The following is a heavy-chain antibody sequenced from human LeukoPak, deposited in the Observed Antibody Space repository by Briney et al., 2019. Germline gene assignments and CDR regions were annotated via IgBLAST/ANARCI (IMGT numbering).Heavy chain of an antibody. J-gene: IGHJ3*02. CDR1: GFTFNNYA. CDR3: AKALYYDLKGAFDI. D-gene: IGHD3-3*01. Sequence: GGSLRLSCAASGFTFNNYAMNWVRQAPGKGLEWVSGISWNSGSIGYADSVKGRFTISRDNAKNSLYLQMNSLRAEDMALYYCAKALYYDLKGAFDIWGQGTMVTVSS. CDR2: ISWNSGSI. V-gene: IGHV3-9*03.